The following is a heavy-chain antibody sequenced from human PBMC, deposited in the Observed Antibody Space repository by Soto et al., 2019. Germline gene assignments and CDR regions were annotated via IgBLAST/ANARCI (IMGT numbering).Heavy chain of an antibody. V-gene: IGHV1-46*01. Sequence: ASVKVSCKAPRDTFTSYYINWVRQAPGQGLEWMGVINPGYPAGRSTTYAQKFQGRVTMTTDTSTSTVYMELSRLRSDDTAVYYCAREAIVAGATTGMDVWGQGTTVTVSS. CDR2: INPGYPAGRST. J-gene: IGHJ6*02. CDR3: AREAIVAGATTGMDV. CDR1: RDTFTSYY. D-gene: IGHD1-26*01.